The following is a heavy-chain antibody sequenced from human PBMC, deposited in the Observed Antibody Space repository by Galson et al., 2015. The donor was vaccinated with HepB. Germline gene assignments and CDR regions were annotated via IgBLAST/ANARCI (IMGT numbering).Heavy chain of an antibody. CDR1: GYTFTDYV. J-gene: IGHJ6*03. CDR3: SRSSLRFLDWLPYYDYYYMNV. Sequence: SVKVSCKASGYTFTDYVVNWVRQAPGQGLEWMGWMNTNTGKPTYAPGFAGRFVFSLDPSVTTAYLQISSLETDDTAVYSCSRSSLRFLDWLPYYDYYYMNVWGEGTTVTVSS. CDR2: MNTNTGKP. V-gene: IGHV7-4-1*02. D-gene: IGHD3-3*01.